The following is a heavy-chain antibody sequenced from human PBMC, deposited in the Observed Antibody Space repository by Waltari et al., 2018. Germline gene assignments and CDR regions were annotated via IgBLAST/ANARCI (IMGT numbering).Heavy chain of an antibody. J-gene: IGHJ4*02. V-gene: IGHV4-39*01. Sequence: QLQVQESGPGLVKPPETLSLTCTVSGDSITNNIYYWGWIRQPPGKGLEWIGIFYYGGNTYYNPSLKSRVTISVDASKNQFSLEVTSVTAADTAVYYCARFCSNTICYATVDYWGQGTLVTVSS. D-gene: IGHD2-2*01. CDR1: GDSITNNIYY. CDR3: ARFCSNTICYATVDY. CDR2: FYYGGNT.